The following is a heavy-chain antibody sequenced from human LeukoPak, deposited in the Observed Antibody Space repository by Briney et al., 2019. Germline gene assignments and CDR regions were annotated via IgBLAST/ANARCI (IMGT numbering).Heavy chain of an antibody. V-gene: IGHV3-21*01. CDR3: ARDNGIVGSNYHYYGMGV. CDR2: IRSSSSYI. CDR1: GFTFSSYS. D-gene: IGHD1-26*01. J-gene: IGHJ6*02. Sequence: GGSLRLSCAASGFTFSSYSMNWVRQAPGKGLEWVSSIRSSSSYIYYADSVKGRFTISRDNAKNSLYLQMNSLRAEDTAVYYCARDNGIVGSNYHYYGMGVWGQGTTVTVSS.